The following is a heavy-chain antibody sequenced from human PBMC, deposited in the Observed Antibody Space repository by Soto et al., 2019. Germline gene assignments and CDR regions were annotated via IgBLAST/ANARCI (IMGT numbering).Heavy chain of an antibody. CDR2: IDYSGST. V-gene: IGHV4-59*12. D-gene: IGHD1-26*01. CDR1: GGSISSYS. J-gene: IGHJ5*02. Sequence: PSETLSLTCTVSGGSISSYSWSWIRQPPGKGLEWIGHIDYSGSTKYNPSLKSRVTISVDTSNNQFSLKLSSVTAADTAVYYCARTPTPWGQGTLVTVSS. CDR3: ARTPTP.